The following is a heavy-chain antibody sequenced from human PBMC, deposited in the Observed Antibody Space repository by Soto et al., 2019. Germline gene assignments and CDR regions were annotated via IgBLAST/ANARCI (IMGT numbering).Heavy chain of an antibody. V-gene: IGHV1-3*01. CDR1: GYTFTRYT. D-gene: IGHD2-15*01. CDR2: INPDNGNT. Sequence: ASVKVSCKASGYTFTRYTMNWVRQAPGQRLEWMGWINPDNGNTKSSQKFQDRVIITRDTSASTAYMDLSSLRSEDTAVYYCARGIATGELDPWGQGTLVTVSS. J-gene: IGHJ5*02. CDR3: ARGIATGELDP.